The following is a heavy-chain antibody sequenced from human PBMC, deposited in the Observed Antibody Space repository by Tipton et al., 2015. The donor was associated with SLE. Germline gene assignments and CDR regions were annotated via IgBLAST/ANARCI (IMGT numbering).Heavy chain of an antibody. D-gene: IGHD7-27*01. V-gene: IGHV6-1*01. J-gene: IGHJ3*02. CDR2: TYYRSKWYN. CDR1: GDSVSSNSAA. Sequence: LVKPTETLSLTCAISGDSVSSNSAAWNWIRQSPSRGLEWLGGTYYRSKWYNDYAVSVKSRITINPDTSKNQFSVQVNSVTPEDTAGYYCSRLGPTGDLGDAFDIWGQGTRVTVSS. CDR3: SRLGPTGDLGDAFDI.